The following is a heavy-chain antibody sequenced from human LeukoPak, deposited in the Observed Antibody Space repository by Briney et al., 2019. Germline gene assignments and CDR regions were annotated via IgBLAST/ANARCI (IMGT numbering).Heavy chain of an antibody. CDR3: ARGGRGYCTNGVCRNYYYYYYMDV. CDR2: IIPIFGTA. D-gene: IGHD2-8*01. Sequence: SVKVSCKASGGTFSSYAISWVRQAPGQGLEWMGGIIPIFGTANYAQKFQSRVTITTDESTSTAYMELSSLRSEDTAVYYCARGGRGYCTNGVCRNYYYYYYMDVWGKGTTVTVSS. V-gene: IGHV1-69*05. CDR1: GGTFSSYA. J-gene: IGHJ6*03.